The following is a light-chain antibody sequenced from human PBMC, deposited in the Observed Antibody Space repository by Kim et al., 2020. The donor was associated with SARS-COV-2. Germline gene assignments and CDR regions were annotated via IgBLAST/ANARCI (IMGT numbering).Light chain of an antibody. CDR2: RNN. CDR1: SSNIGTNY. J-gene: IGLJ2*01. CDR3: AAWDDSLIGVV. Sequence: ELTQPPSASGTPGQRVTISCSGSSSNIGTNYVYWYQQLPGTPPKVLIYRNNQRPSGVPDRFSGSKSGTSASLAISGLRSEDEADYYCAAWDDSLIGVVFGGGTKLTVL. V-gene: IGLV1-47*01.